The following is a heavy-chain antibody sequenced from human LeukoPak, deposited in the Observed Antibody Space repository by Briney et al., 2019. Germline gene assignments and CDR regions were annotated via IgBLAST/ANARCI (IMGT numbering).Heavy chain of an antibody. Sequence: SETLSLTCTVSGGSISSYYWSWIRQPPGKGLEWIGYIYYSGSTNYNPSLKSRVIMSVDTSKNQFSLKLSSVTAADTAVYYCARALGIAAAGTTGFDYWGQGTLVTVSS. J-gene: IGHJ4*02. CDR1: GGSISSYY. CDR3: ARALGIAAAGTTGFDY. V-gene: IGHV4-59*01. CDR2: IYYSGST. D-gene: IGHD6-13*01.